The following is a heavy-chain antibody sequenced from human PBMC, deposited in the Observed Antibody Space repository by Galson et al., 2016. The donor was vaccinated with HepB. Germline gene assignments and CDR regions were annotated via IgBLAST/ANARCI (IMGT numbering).Heavy chain of an antibody. CDR2: TYYRSKWWH. J-gene: IGHJ5*01. CDR1: GDSVSNINVA. D-gene: IGHD7-27*01. V-gene: IGHV6-1*01. CDR3: ARAGANWDGGGDNYFDS. Sequence: CAISGDSVSNINVAWNWIRQSPSRGLEWLGRTYYRSKWWHTYAVSMKSRTTINPDTFKNQFSLQLNSVTPEDTAVYYCARAGANWDGGGDNYFDSWGQGILVTVSS.